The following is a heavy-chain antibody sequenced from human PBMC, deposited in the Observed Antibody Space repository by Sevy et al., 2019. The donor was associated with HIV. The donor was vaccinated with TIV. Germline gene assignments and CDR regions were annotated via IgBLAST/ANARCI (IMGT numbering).Heavy chain of an antibody. CDR3: ARDRARTYYYDSSGYYFEAFDI. V-gene: IGHV4-61*01. D-gene: IGHD3-22*01. CDR1: GGSVSSGSYY. Sequence: SETLSLTCTVSGGSVSSGSYYWSWIRQPPGKGLEWIGYIYYSGSTNYNPSLKSRVTISVDTSKNQFSLKLSSVTAADTAVYYGARDRARTYYYDSSGYYFEAFDIWGQGTMVTVSS. J-gene: IGHJ3*02. CDR2: IYYSGST.